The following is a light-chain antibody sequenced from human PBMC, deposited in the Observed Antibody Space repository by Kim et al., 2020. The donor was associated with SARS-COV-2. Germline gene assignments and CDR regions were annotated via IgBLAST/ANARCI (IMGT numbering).Light chain of an antibody. V-gene: IGKV4-1*01. CDR1: QSVLYSSNNKNY. CDR3: QQYYTTPPT. CDR2: WAS. Sequence: ATIICKSTQSVLYSSNNKNYLAWYQQKPGQPPKLLIYWASTRESGVPDRFSGSGSGTDFTLTISSLQAEDVAVYYCQQYYTTPPTFGQGTKVDIK. J-gene: IGKJ1*01.